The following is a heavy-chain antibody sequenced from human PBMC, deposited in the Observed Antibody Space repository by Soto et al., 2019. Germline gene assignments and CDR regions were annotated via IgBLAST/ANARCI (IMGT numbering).Heavy chain of an antibody. D-gene: IGHD3-16*01. CDR3: TRGLGSLDPFDA. J-gene: IGHJ3*01. CDR2: VKGNGGST. V-gene: IGHV3-23*01. Sequence: EVLLLESGGGFVQPGGSLRLSCAASGFIFNNYVMTWVRQAPGKGLEWGSGVKGNGGSTHYADSVKGRFTISRDDSKNALYLQMNSLRADDTAVYHCTRGLGSLDPFDAWGPGTRVTVSS. CDR1: GFIFNNYV.